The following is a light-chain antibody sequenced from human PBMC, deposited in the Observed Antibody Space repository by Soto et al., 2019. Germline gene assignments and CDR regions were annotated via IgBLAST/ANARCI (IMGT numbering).Light chain of an antibody. CDR3: ASWDDSLIGYV. CDR1: SGDVGGYYY. J-gene: IGLJ1*01. Sequence: QSVLTQPASVSGSPGQSITISCTGTSGDVGGYYYVSWYQQLPGKAPKLMISEVSNRPSGVSNRFSGSKSGNTASLTISGLQAEDEADYYCASWDDSLIGYVFGTGTKLTVL. V-gene: IGLV2-14*01. CDR2: EVS.